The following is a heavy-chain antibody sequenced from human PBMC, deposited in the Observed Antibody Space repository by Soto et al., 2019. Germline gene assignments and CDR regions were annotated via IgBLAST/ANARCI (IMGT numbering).Heavy chain of an antibody. Sequence: GASVKVSCQASGGTFSSYAISWVRQAPGQGLEWMGGIIPIFGTANYAQKFQGRVTITADESTSTAYMELSSLRSEDTAVYYCARALETGYSYGHGFDYWGQGTLVTVSS. CDR1: GGTFSSYA. CDR2: IIPIFGTA. J-gene: IGHJ4*02. CDR3: ARALETGYSYGHGFDY. V-gene: IGHV1-69*13. D-gene: IGHD5-18*01.